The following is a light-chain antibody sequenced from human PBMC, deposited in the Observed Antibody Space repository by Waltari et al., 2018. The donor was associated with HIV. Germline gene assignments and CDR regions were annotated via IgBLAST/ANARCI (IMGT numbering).Light chain of an antibody. Sequence: QSALTQPASVSGSPGQSITISCTGTSSDVGGYNYVSWYQQHPGKAPKLMIYAVSNRPSGVSNRFSGSKSGNTASVTISGRQAEDEADYYCSSYTSSSTLDVVFGGGTKLTVL. CDR2: AVS. J-gene: IGLJ2*01. CDR1: SSDVGGYNY. V-gene: IGLV2-14*01. CDR3: SSYTSSSTLDVV.